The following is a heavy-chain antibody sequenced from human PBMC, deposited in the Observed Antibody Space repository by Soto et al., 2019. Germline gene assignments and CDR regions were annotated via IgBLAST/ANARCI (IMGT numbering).Heavy chain of an antibody. D-gene: IGHD2-2*01. CDR3: ARGSRTSYCSSTSCFDY. V-gene: IGHV1-18*04. CDR2: ISAYNGNT. J-gene: IGHJ4*02. Sequence: SVKVSCKASGYTCTMYGISCVRQSRLQWLDWMGWISAYNGNTNYAQKLQGRVTMTTDTSTSTAYMELRSLRSDDTAVYYCARGSRTSYCSSTSCFDYWGQGTLVTVSS. CDR1: GYTCTMYG.